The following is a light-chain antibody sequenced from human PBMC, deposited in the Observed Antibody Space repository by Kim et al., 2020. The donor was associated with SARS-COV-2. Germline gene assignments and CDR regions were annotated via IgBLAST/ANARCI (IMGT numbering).Light chain of an antibody. CDR3: AAWDDRLSGSYV. J-gene: IGLJ1*01. CDR1: ISNIGSNY. V-gene: IGLV1-47*01. CDR2: KSY. Sequence: ELTQPPSASGTPGQRVTISCSGTISNIGSNYVSWYQQVPGTVPKLLIYKSYERPPGVPDRFSASRSGTSASLAISRLRSEDEADYYCAAWDDRLSGSYVFGTGTKVTVL.